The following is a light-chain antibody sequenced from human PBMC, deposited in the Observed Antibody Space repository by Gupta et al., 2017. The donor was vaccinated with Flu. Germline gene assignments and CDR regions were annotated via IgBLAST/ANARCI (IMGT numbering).Light chain of an antibody. CDR3: LQYNDRPRT. V-gene: IGKV3-15*01. Sequence: PATRSVSPGERATLSCRASQSVTSNLAWYQHKPGQAPRLLIYGASTRATGIPVRFSGSGSGTEFTLTISSLQSEDFALYYCLQYNDRPRTFGQGTKVEIK. J-gene: IGKJ1*01. CDR2: GAS. CDR1: QSVTSN.